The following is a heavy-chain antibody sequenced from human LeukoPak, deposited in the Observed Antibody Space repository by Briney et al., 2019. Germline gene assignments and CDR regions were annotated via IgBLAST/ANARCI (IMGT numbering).Heavy chain of an antibody. Sequence: ASVKVSCKASGYTFTGYYMHWVRQAPGQGLEWMGWINPNSGGTNYAQKFQGGVTMTRDTSISTAYMELSRLRSDDTAVYYCARVGSGSYNFDYWGQGTLVTVSS. D-gene: IGHD1-26*01. V-gene: IGHV1-2*02. J-gene: IGHJ4*02. CDR2: INPNSGGT. CDR3: ARVGSGSYNFDY. CDR1: GYTFTGYY.